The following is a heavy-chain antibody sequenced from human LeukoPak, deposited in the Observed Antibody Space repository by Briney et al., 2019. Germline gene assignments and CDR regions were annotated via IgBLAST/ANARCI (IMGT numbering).Heavy chain of an antibody. CDR1: GFTFSDYY. D-gene: IGHD6-13*01. CDR3: ARDRGRIAAAGTKLN. V-gene: IGHV3-11*04. Sequence: GGSLRLSCAASGFTFSDYYTSWIRQAPGKGLEWVSYISSSGSTIYYADSVKGRFTISRDNAKNSQYLQMNSLRAEDTAVYYCARDRGRIAAAGTKLNWGQGTLVTVSS. CDR2: ISSSGSTI. J-gene: IGHJ4*02.